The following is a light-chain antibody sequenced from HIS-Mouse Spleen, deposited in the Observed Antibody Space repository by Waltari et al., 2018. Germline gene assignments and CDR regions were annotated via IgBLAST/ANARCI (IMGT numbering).Light chain of an antibody. J-gene: IGLJ1*01. CDR3: CSYAGSYTFPYV. CDR2: DVS. CDR1: SSDVGRYNY. Sequence: QSALTQPRSVSGSPGQSVTIPCTGTSSDVGRYNYVSWYQQHTGKAPKLMIYDVSKRPSGVPDRFSGSKSGNTASLTISGLQAEDEADYYCCSYAGSYTFPYVFGTGTKVTVL. V-gene: IGLV2-11*01.